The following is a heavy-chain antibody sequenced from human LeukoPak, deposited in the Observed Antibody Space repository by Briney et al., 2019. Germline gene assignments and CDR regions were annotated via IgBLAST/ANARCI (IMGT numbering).Heavy chain of an antibody. Sequence: GASVKVSCKASGYTFTSYYMHWVRQAPGQGLEWMGIINPSGGSTSYAQKFQGRVTMTRDTSTSTVYMELSSLRSEDTAVYYCARGGYCSSTSCDYDILSVLDYWGQGTLVTVSS. CDR1: GYTFTSYY. CDR2: INPSGGST. V-gene: IGHV1-46*01. CDR3: ARGGYCSSTSCDYDILSVLDY. D-gene: IGHD2-2*01. J-gene: IGHJ4*02.